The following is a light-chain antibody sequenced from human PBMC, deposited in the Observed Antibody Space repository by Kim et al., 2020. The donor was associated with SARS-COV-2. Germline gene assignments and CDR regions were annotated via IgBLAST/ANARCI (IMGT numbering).Light chain of an antibody. CDR1: NSRIGNNC. CDR2: SNN. V-gene: IGLV1-47*01. CDR3: ATWDDSLSGVV. Sequence: RVTISCFGGNSRIGNNCVHWYQALTGRAPKLLRYSNNKRPSGVPDRFSGSKSGTSASLAISGLRSEDEADYYCATWDDSLSGVVFGVGTQLTVL. J-gene: IGLJ2*01.